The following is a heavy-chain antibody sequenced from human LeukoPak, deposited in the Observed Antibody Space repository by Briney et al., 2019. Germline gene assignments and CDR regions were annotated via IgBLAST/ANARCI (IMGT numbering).Heavy chain of an antibody. J-gene: IGHJ4*02. CDR2: ISTRSSTM. V-gene: IGHV3-48*04. D-gene: IGHD5-12*01. Sequence: GGSLRLSCAASRFTFSSYNMNWVRQAPGKGLEWVSYISTRSSTMYYADSVKGRFTISRDNAKNSLYLQMNSLRAEDTAVYYCARDGWYSDYDFDYWGQGTLVTVSS. CDR3: ARDGWYSDYDFDY. CDR1: RFTFSSYN.